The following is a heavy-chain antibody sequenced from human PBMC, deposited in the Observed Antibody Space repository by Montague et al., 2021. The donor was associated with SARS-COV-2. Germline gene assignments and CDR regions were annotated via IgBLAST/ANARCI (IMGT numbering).Heavy chain of an antibody. CDR1: GFTFRNYA. J-gene: IGHJ4*02. CDR2: IYSGASST. V-gene: IGHV3-23*03. D-gene: IGHD1-26*01. CDR3: AKVDQWEVLDY. Sequence: SLRLSCAASGFTFRNYAMSWVRQAPGKGLEWVSVIYSGASSTYYADSVKGRFTISRDNSKNTLYLQMNNLRAEDTAVYYCAKVDQWEVLDYWGRGTLVIVSS.